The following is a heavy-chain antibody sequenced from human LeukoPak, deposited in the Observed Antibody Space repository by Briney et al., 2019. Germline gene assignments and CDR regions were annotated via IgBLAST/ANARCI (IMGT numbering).Heavy chain of an antibody. V-gene: IGHV3-23*01. Sequence: GGSLRLSCAASGFTFDDYAMHWVRQAPGKGLEWVSAISGSGGSTYYADSVKGRFTISRDNSKNTLYLQMNSLRAEDTAVYYCAKKYSDPYYYYGMDVWGQGTTVTVSS. CDR2: ISGSGGST. J-gene: IGHJ6*02. CDR1: GFTFDDYA. CDR3: AKKYSDPYYYYGMDV. D-gene: IGHD2/OR15-2a*01.